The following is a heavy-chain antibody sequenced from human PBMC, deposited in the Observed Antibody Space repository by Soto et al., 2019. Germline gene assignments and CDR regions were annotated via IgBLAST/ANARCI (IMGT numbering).Heavy chain of an antibody. J-gene: IGHJ4*02. CDR2: IVVGSGNT. CDR3: AAISGPGITGTVFDY. V-gene: IGHV1-58*01. CDR1: GFTFTSSA. D-gene: IGHD1-20*01. Sequence: ASVKVSCKASGFTFTSSAVQWVRQARGQRLEWIGWIVVGSGNTNYAQKFQERVTITREMSTSTAYMELSSLRSEDTAVYYCAAISGPGITGTVFDYWGQGTLVTVSS.